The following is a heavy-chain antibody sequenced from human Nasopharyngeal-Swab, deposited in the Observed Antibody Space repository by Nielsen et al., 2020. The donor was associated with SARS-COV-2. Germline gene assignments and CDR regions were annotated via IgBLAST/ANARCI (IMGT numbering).Heavy chain of an antibody. CDR3: ARSGESDAFDV. J-gene: IGHJ3*01. Sequence: GESLKISCKGSGYHFADFWIGWVRQMPGKGLEWMGIIFPRDSDTTYSPSFQGQVAISVDRSISTDYLQWSRLQASDTALYYCARSGESDAFDVWGQGTVVTVSP. V-gene: IGHV5-51*01. CDR2: IFPRDSDT. CDR1: GYHFADFW. D-gene: IGHD3-10*01.